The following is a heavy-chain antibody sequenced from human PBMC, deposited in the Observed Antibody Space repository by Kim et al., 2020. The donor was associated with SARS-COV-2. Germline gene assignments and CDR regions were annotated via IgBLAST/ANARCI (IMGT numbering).Heavy chain of an antibody. D-gene: IGHD3-22*01. CDR2: ISSSSYI. V-gene: IGHV3-21*01. CDR3: ARGANSSGYWVYYGMDV. J-gene: IGHJ6*02. CDR1: GFTFSSYS. Sequence: GGSLRLSCAASGFTFSSYSMNWVRQAPGKGLEWVSSISSSSYIYYADSVKGRFTISRDNAKNSLYLQMNSLRAEDTAVYYCARGANSSGYWVYYGMDVWGQGTTVTVSS.